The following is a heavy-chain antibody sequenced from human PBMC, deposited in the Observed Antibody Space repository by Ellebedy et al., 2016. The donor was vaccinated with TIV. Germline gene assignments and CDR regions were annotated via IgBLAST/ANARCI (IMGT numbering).Heavy chain of an antibody. J-gene: IGHJ6*02. D-gene: IGHD2-2*01. CDR1: GGSVSSGSYY. CDR2: IYYSGST. Sequence: SETLSLXXTVSGGSVSSGSYYWSWIRQPPGKGLEWIGYIYYSGSTNYNPSLKSRVTISVDTSKNQFSLKLSSVTAADTAVYYCARVGYQYYYYGMDVWGQGTTVTVSS. CDR3: ARVGYQYYYYGMDV. V-gene: IGHV4-61*01.